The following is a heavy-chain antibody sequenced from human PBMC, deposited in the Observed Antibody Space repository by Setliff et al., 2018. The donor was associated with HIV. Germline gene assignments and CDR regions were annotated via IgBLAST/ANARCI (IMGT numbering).Heavy chain of an antibody. V-gene: IGHV1-18*01. Sequence: ASVKVSCKASGYTFTSYGISWVRQAPGQGLEWMGWISAYNGNTNYAQKFQGRVTMTRDTSTRTVYMELSSLRSEDTAVYYCARVEGATATLTDWGQGTLVTVSS. CDR1: GYTFTSYG. CDR3: ARVEGATATLTD. D-gene: IGHD1-26*01. J-gene: IGHJ4*02. CDR2: ISAYNGNT.